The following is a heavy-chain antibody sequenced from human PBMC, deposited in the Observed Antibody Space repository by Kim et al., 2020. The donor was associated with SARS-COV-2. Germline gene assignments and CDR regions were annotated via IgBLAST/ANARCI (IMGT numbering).Heavy chain of an antibody. J-gene: IGHJ4*02. CDR1: GVRFNNHA. V-gene: IGHV3-23*01. CDR2: ISGGGTST. CDR3: AKERLWDGSDSASFDS. Sequence: GGSLRLSCAASGVRFNNHAMHWVRQAPGKGLEWVSLISGGGTSTYYSDSVKGRFTISRDNTKNTPYLQMNSLRAEDTARYFCAKERLWDGSDSASFDSWGQGTLVAVSS. D-gene: IGHD3-16*01.